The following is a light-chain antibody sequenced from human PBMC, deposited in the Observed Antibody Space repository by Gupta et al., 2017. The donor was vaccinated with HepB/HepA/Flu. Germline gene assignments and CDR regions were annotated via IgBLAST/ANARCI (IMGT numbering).Light chain of an antibody. J-gene: IGKJ4*01. Sequence: DLQLPPSPSSLSASVGDRVTITCRASQSSSSYLNWYQQKPGKAPKLLIYAASSLQSGVPARFSGSGSGTDFTLTISSLQTEDVATYYCQQSYSNPLTFGGGTKVEIK. CDR1: QSSSSY. CDR3: QQSYSNPLT. V-gene: IGKV1-39*01. CDR2: AAS.